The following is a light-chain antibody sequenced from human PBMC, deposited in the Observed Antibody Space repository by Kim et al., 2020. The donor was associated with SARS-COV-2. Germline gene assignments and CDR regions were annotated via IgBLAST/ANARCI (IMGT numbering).Light chain of an antibody. Sequence: ASVGDRVTITCRSSQSINKYLNWYQQKPGKAPKLLIYAASSLQSGAPSRFSGSGSGTEFILTISSLQPEDSATYFCQQSYSSLWTFGQGTKVDIK. CDR2: AAS. CDR3: QQSYSSLWT. V-gene: IGKV1-39*01. CDR1: QSINKY. J-gene: IGKJ1*01.